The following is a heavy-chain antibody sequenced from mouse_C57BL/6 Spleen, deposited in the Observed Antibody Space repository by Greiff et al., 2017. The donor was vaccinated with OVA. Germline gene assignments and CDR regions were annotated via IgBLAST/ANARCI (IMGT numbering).Heavy chain of an antibody. D-gene: IGHD1-1*01. CDR1: GYAFTNYL. CDR3: ARSGGSSYYFDY. V-gene: IGHV1-54*01. J-gene: IGHJ2*01. CDR2: INPGSGGT. Sequence: QVQLQQSGAELVRPGTSVKVSCKASGYAFTNYLIEWVKQRPGQGLEWIGVINPGSGGTNYNEKFKGKATLTADKSSSTAYMQLSSLTSEDSAVYVCARSGGSSYYFDYWGQGTTLTVSS.